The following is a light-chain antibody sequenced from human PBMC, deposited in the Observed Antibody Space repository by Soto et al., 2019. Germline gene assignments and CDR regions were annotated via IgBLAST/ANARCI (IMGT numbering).Light chain of an antibody. CDR2: GNT. CDR1: SSNIGAHYD. CDR3: QSYDSSLTGSRV. Sequence: QSVLTQPPSVSGAPGQRVTISCTGSSSNIGAHYDVQWYQHLPGTAPKLLIYGNTNRPSGVPDRFSGSRSDTSASLAITGLQAEDEADYYCQSYDSSLTGSRVFGGGTKVTVL. J-gene: IGLJ3*02. V-gene: IGLV1-40*01.